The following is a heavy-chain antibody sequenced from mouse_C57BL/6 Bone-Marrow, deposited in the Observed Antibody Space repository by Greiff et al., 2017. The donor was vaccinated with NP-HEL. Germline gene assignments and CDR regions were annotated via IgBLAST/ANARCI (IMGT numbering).Heavy chain of an antibody. CDR1: GYTFTSYW. Sequence: QVQLQQSGAELVMPGASVKLSCKASGYTFTSYWMHWVKQRPGQGLEWIGEIDPSDSYTNYNQKFKGKSTLTVDKSSSTAYMQLSSLTSEDSAVYYCARRRLWDYAMGYWGQGASVTVSS. D-gene: IGHD1-1*02. J-gene: IGHJ4*01. V-gene: IGHV1-69*01. CDR2: IDPSDSYT. CDR3: ARRRLWDYAMGY.